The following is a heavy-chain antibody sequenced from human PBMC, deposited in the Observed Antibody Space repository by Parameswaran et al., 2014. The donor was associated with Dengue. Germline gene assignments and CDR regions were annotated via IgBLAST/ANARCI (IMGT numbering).Heavy chain of an antibody. CDR2: INPNSGGT. V-gene: IGHV1-2*04. D-gene: IGHD6-6*01. Sequence: WVRQAPGQGLEWMGWINPNSGGTNYAQKFQGWVTMTRDTSISTAYMELSRLRSDDTAVYYCARGRVPVSRAPYYYYMDVWGKGTTVTVSS. CDR3: ARGRVPVSRAPYYYYMDV. J-gene: IGHJ6*03.